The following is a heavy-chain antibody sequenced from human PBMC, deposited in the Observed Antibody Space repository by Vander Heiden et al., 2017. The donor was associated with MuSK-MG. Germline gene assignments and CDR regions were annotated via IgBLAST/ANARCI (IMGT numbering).Heavy chain of an antibody. J-gene: IGHJ5*02. V-gene: IGHV3-7*01. CDR2: IKHDGREK. CDR3: LGGAT. Sequence: EVQLVESGGGLVQPGGSLRLSCSPSGFTFSSNWMIWVRQAPGKGLEWVANIKHDGREKYYVDSVKGRFTISRDNAKNSLYLQMNSLRAEDTAVYYCLGGATWGQGTLVTVSS. D-gene: IGHD1-26*01. CDR1: GFTFSSNW.